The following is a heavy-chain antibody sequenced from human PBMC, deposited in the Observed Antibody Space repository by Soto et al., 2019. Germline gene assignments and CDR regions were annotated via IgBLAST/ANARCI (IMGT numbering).Heavy chain of an antibody. D-gene: IGHD3-16*01. V-gene: IGHV4-34*01. CDR3: ASWGRTSTYYYHYYMAV. CDR1: GGSFSGYY. CDR2: INHSGST. J-gene: IGHJ6*03. Sequence: KASETLSLACAVYGGSFSGYYWSWIRQPPGKGLEWIGEINHSGSTNYNPSLKSRVTISVDTSKNQFSLKLSSVTAADTAVYYCASWGRTSTYYYHYYMAVWGKGTTVTVSS.